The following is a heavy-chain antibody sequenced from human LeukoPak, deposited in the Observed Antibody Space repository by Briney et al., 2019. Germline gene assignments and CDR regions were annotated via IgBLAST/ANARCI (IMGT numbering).Heavy chain of an antibody. CDR2: ISSSSSYI. J-gene: IGHJ4*02. Sequence: GGSLRLSCAASGFTFSSYSMNWVRQAPGKGLEWVSSISSSSSYIYYADSVKGRFTISRDNAKNSLYLQMNSLGAEDTAVYYCARGLAYCGGDCYTYFDYWGQGTLVTVSS. V-gene: IGHV3-21*01. CDR3: ARGLAYCGGDCYTYFDY. CDR1: GFTFSSYS. D-gene: IGHD2-21*01.